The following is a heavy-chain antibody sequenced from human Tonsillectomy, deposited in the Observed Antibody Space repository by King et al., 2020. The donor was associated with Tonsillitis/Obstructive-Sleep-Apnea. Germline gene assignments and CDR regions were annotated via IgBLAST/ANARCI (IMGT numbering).Heavy chain of an antibody. Sequence: QLVQPGAEVKKPGESLKISCKGSGYSFTSYWIGWVRQMPGKGLEWMGIIYPGDSDTRYSPSFQGQVTISADKSISTAYLQWSSLKASDTAMYYCARSPLGYCSSTSCYDNWFDPWGQGTLVTVSS. V-gene: IGHV5-51*01. CDR3: ARSPLGYCSSTSCYDNWFDP. CDR2: IYPGDSDT. D-gene: IGHD2-2*01. J-gene: IGHJ5*02. CDR1: GYSFTSYW.